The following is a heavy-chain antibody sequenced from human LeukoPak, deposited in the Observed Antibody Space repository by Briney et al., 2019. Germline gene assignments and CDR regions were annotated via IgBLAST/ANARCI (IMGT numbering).Heavy chain of an antibody. CDR1: GYTFTSYG. V-gene: IGHV1-18*01. D-gene: IGHD3-9*01. Sequence: ASVKVSCKASGYTFTSYGISWVRQAPGQGLEWMGWISAYNGNTNYAQKLQGSVTMTTDTSTSTAYMELRSLRSDDTAVYYCARRNGDYDILTGLEDYWGQGTLVTVSS. CDR2: ISAYNGNT. CDR3: ARRNGDYDILTGLEDY. J-gene: IGHJ4*02.